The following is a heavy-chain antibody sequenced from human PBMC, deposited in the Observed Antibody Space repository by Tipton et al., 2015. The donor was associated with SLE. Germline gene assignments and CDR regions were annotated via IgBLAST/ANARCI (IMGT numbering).Heavy chain of an antibody. V-gene: IGHV3-33*08. CDR2: IRYDGSNK. Sequence: SLRLSCAASGFTFSSYGMHWVRQAPGKGLEWVAFIRYDGSNKYYADSVKGRFTISRDNSKNSLYLQMNSLRAEDTAVYYCARGHYDISDYWGQGTLVTVSS. D-gene: IGHD3-9*01. CDR1: GFTFSSYG. J-gene: IGHJ4*02. CDR3: ARGHYDISDY.